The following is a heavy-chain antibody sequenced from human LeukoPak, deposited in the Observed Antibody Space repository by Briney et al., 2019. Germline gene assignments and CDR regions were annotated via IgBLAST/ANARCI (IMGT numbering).Heavy chain of an antibody. CDR3: AKDRYYGSGSYYRIDYAFDI. J-gene: IGHJ3*02. Sequence: GGSPRLSCAASGFTFSSYGMHWVRQAPGKGLEWVAFIRYDGSNKYYADSVKGRFTISRDNSKNTLYLQMNSLRAEDTAVYYCAKDRYYGSGSYYRIDYAFDIWGQGTMVTVSS. CDR1: GFTFSSYG. V-gene: IGHV3-30*02. D-gene: IGHD3-10*01. CDR2: IRYDGSNK.